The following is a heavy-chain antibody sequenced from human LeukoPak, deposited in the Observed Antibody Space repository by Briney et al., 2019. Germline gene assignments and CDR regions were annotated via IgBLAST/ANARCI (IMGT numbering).Heavy chain of an antibody. Sequence: GESLQISCQGSGYSFTSYWIGRVRQMPGKGLEWMGMIYPGDSDTRYSPSFQGQVTISADKSISTAYLQWSSLKASDTAMYYCARRAYCGGDCYLDYWGQGTLATISS. J-gene: IGHJ4*02. CDR2: IYPGDSDT. CDR1: GYSFTSYW. D-gene: IGHD2-21*02. V-gene: IGHV5-51*01. CDR3: ARRAYCGGDCYLDY.